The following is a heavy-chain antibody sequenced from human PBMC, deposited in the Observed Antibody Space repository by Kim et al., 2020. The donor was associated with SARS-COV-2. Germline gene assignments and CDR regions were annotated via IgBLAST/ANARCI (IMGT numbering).Heavy chain of an antibody. CDR1: GYSFTSYW. CDR3: ARLPLENNLNDDLAFDI. V-gene: IGHV5-51*01. D-gene: IGHD1-1*01. Sequence: GESLKISCKGSGYSFTSYWIGWVRQMPGKCLEWMGIIYPGDSDTSYSPSFQGQVTISDDKSISTAYLQWSSLKAADTAMYYCARLPLENNLNDDLAFDIWGQGTMVTVSS. J-gene: IGHJ3*02. CDR2: IYPGDSDT.